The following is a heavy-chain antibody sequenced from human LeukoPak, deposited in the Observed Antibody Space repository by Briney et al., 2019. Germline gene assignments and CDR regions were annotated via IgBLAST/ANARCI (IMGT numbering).Heavy chain of an antibody. CDR3: ATSGYCSSTSCRNNYYYYMDV. D-gene: IGHD2-2*01. J-gene: IGHJ6*03. Sequence: SETLSLTCTVSGGSISSYYWSWIRQPAGKGLEWIGRIYTSGSTNYNPSLKSRVTMSVDTSKNQFSLKLSSVTAADTAVYYCATSGYCSSTSCRNNYYYYMDVWAKGPRSPSP. V-gene: IGHV4-4*07. CDR2: IYTSGST. CDR1: GGSISSYY.